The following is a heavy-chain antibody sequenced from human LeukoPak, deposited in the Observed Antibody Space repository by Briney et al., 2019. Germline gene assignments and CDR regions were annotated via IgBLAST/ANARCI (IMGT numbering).Heavy chain of an antibody. Sequence: GGSLRLSCVASGLSFRSYWMHWVRQVPGKGLVWVSRVSADGSSTSYADAVKGRFTISRDNAKNTVDLQMSGLRAEDTAIYYCTRDKYGGTFDPWGQGTLVTVSS. V-gene: IGHV3-74*01. CDR2: VSADGSST. J-gene: IGHJ5*02. D-gene: IGHD2-15*01. CDR1: GLSFRSYW. CDR3: TRDKYGGTFDP.